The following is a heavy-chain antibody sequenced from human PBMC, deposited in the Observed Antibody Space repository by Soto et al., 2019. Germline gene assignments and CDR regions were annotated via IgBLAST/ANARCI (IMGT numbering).Heavy chain of an antibody. D-gene: IGHD6-13*01. V-gene: IGHV1-69*01. CDR1: GGTFSSYA. CDR2: IIPIFGTA. J-gene: IGHJ6*02. CDR3: ASGIEAAGTYHYYYYYGMDV. Sequence: QVQLVQSGAEVKKPGSSVKVSCKASGGTFSSYAISWVRQAPGQGLEWMGGIIPIFGTANYAQKFQGRVTITADESTSTAYMELSSLRSEDTAVYYCASGIEAAGTYHYYYYYGMDVWGQGTTVTVSS.